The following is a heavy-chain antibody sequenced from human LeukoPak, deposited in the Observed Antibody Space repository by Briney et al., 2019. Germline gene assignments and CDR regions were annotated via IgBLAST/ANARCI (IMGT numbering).Heavy chain of an antibody. Sequence: GSLRLYCAASGFTFSSYAMSWVRQPPGKGLEWIGEINHSGSTNYNPSVKSRVTISVDTSKTQFSLKLSSVTAADTAVYYCARPSGWYGNYFDYWGQGTLVTVSS. CDR1: GFTFSSYA. J-gene: IGHJ4*02. V-gene: IGHV4-34*01. CDR2: INHSGST. D-gene: IGHD6-19*01. CDR3: ARPSGWYGNYFDY.